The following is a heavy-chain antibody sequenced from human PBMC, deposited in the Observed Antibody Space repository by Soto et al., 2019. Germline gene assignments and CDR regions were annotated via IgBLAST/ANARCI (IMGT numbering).Heavy chain of an antibody. Sequence: QVQLQESGPGLVKASQTLSLNCTVSGDPIGSGDFYWTWIRQTPGRGLEGFGNIYHSGTTSYNPSLGSRISISIDTSSNVFSLSLASVTVADTAVYFCARDLLVFDSSGFHFWGRGILVSVAS. CDR2: IYHSGTT. CDR1: GDPIGSGDFY. CDR3: ARDLLVFDSSGFHF. J-gene: IGHJ5*01. D-gene: IGHD3-22*01. V-gene: IGHV4-30-4*01.